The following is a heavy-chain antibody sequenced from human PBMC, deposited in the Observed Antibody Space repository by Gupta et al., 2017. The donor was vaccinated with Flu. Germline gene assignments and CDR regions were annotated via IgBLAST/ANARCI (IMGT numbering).Heavy chain of an antibody. J-gene: IGHJ2*01. V-gene: IGHV4-34*02. CDR2: INESGST. Sequence: QEHLQQWGAGLLKSSETLSLTCAVYGGSFSGYYWRWVRQPPGKGLEWIGEINESGSTNYNPSLKSRVTTSVDTSKRQVSLKVKYVTAADTGLYYCARQPSNTSDWHFDLWGRGTLVTVSS. CDR3: ARQPSNTSDWHFDL. D-gene: IGHD3-3*02. CDR1: GGSFSGYY.